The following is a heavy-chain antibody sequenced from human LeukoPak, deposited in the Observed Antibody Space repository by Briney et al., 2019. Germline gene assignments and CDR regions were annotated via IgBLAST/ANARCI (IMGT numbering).Heavy chain of an antibody. Sequence: PGGSLRLSCAASGFDLTTYAMTWLPQAPARGLEWVSSIRSGGGGTYYADSVKGRFTISRDNSENTLHLQMNNLRVEDTARYFCARCMVLSQGWCNWFDPWGQGTLVTVSS. CDR1: GFDLTTYA. CDR3: ARCMVLSQGWCNWFDP. CDR2: IRSGGGGT. V-gene: IGHV3-23*01. D-gene: IGHD6-13*01. J-gene: IGHJ5*02.